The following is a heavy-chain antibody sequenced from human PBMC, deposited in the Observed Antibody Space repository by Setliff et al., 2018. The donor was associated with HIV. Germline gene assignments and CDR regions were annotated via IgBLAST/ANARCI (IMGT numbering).Heavy chain of an antibody. CDR2: IIPIFGTA. CDR1: GGTFSSYA. V-gene: IGHV1-69*06. D-gene: IGHD2-15*01. CDR3: ARDLTGSSTDY. J-gene: IGHJ4*02. Sequence: GASVKVSCKASGGTFSSYAISWVRQAPGQGLEWMGRIIPIFGTANYAQKFQGRVTITADKSTSTAYMELSSLRSEDTAVYYCARDLTGSSTDYWGQGTQVTVSS.